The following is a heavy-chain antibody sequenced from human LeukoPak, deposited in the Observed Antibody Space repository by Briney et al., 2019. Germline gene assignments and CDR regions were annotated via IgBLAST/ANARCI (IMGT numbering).Heavy chain of an antibody. J-gene: IGHJ4*02. Sequence: GGSLRLSCAASGFTFSSQNMNWARQAPGKGLEWVAYISTSGDSTKYEDSVEGRFTISRDNVENSLYLLMNSLRVDDTAVYYCVKNGWLDYWGQGIVVTVS. CDR2: ISTSGDST. CDR3: VKNGWLDY. V-gene: IGHV3-21*01. CDR1: GFTFSSQN. D-gene: IGHD6-19*01.